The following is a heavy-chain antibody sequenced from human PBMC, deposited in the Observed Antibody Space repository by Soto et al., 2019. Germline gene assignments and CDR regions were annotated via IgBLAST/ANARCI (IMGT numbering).Heavy chain of an antibody. J-gene: IGHJ4*02. CDR3: AKPSRDGYNGGVY. V-gene: IGHV3-30*18. CDR2: ISYDGSNK. Sequence: QVQLVESGGGVVQSGRSLRLSCAASGFTFSSYGMHWVRQAPGKGLEWVAVISYDGSNKYYADSVKGRFTISRDNSKNTLYLQMNSLRAEDTAVYYCAKPSRDGYNGGVYWGQGTLVTVSS. D-gene: IGHD5-12*01. CDR1: GFTFSSYG.